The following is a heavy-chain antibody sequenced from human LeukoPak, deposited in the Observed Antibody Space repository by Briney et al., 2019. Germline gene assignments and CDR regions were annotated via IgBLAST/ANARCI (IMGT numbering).Heavy chain of an antibody. CDR1: GGSISSHY. CDR3: ARDFGYSSSWYDY. J-gene: IGHJ4*02. D-gene: IGHD6-13*01. CDR2: IYYSGST. V-gene: IGHV4-59*11. Sequence: PSETLSLTCTVSGGSISSHYWSWIRQPPGKGLEWIGYIYYSGSTNYNPSLKSRVTISVDTSKNQFSLKLSSVTAADTAVYYCARDFGYSSSWYDYWGQGTLVTVSS.